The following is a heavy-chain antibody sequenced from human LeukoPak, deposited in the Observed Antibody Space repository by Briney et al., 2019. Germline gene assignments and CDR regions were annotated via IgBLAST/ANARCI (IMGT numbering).Heavy chain of an antibody. J-gene: IGHJ4*02. D-gene: IGHD3-16*01. Sequence: GGSLRLSCDASGFSISDYYMSWIRQSPGKGLEWISYITSGGASTNYADSVKGRFTISRDKAKDSVALQLNSLRAEDTAVYYCTRQRRGTYYAFDSWGQGTLVTVSS. CDR1: GFSISDYY. CDR2: ITSGGAST. V-gene: IGHV3-11*01. CDR3: TRQRRGTYYAFDS.